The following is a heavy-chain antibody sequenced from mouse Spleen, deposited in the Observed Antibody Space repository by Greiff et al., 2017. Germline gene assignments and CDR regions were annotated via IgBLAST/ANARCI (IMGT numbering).Heavy chain of an antibody. Sequence: VQLQQPGAELVKPGASVKLSCKASGYTFTSYWMHWVKQRPGQGLERIGGIHPSDSDTNYNQKFKGKATLTVDKSSSTAYMQLSSLTSEDSAVYYCAIDSFFAYWGQGTLVTVSA. J-gene: IGHJ3*01. V-gene: IGHV1-74*01. CDR1: GYTFTSYW. CDR3: AIDSFFAY. CDR2: IHPSDSDT.